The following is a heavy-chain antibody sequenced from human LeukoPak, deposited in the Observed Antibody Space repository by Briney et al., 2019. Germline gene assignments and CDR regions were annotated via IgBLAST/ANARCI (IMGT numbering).Heavy chain of an antibody. J-gene: IGHJ4*02. CDR1: GYSISSGYY. Sequence: SETLSLTCIVSGYSISSGYYWGWIRQPPGKGLEGIGSVYHSGITYYNPSLKSRVTISVDTSKNHFSLKLSSVTATDTAVYYSARIPHGETMFGILMYYFDYWGQGTLVTVSS. V-gene: IGHV4-38-2*02. D-gene: IGHD3-3*01. CDR3: ARIPHGETMFGILMYYFDY. CDR2: VYHSGIT.